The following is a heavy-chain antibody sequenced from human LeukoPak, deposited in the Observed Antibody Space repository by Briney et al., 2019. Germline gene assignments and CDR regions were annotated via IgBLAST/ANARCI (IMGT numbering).Heavy chain of an antibody. V-gene: IGHV3-30*02. CDR2: IRYDGSNK. CDR3: AREDYYDSSGSNDY. CDR1: GFTFSIYT. Sequence: GGSLRLSCAVSGFTFSIYTMNWVHQAAGKGLEWVAFIRYDGSNKYYADSVKGRFTISRDNSKNTLYLQMNSLRAEDTAVYYCAREDYYDSSGSNDYWGQGTLVTVSS. J-gene: IGHJ4*02. D-gene: IGHD3-22*01.